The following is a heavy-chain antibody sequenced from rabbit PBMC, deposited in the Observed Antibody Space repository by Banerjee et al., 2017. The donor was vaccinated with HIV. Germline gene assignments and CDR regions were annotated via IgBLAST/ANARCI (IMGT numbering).Heavy chain of an antibody. Sequence: EESGGDLVKPEGSLTLTCTASGFSFSSGYWVYWVRQAPGKGLEWIASISTVSSGGTFYAIWAKGRFTITRSTSLNTVTLQMTSLTAADTATYFCARNAGAGYGLWGPGTLVTVS. J-gene: IGHJ4*01. CDR3: ARNAGAGYGL. D-gene: IGHD6-1*01. V-gene: IGHV1S45*01. CDR1: GFSFSSGYW. CDR2: ISTVSSGGT.